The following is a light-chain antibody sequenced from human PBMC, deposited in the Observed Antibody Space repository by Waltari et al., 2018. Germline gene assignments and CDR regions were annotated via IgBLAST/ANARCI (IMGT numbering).Light chain of an antibody. CDR3: QQANSFPYT. J-gene: IGKJ2*01. CDR1: QDISSW. Sequence: DIQMTQSPSSVSACVGDRVTITCRASQDISSWLAWYQQKPGKAPELLIYSSSTLHFGVPSRFSGSRSGTEFSLTITGLQPDDSATYFCQQANSFPYTYGQGTKLDI. CDR2: SSS. V-gene: IGKV1D-12*01.